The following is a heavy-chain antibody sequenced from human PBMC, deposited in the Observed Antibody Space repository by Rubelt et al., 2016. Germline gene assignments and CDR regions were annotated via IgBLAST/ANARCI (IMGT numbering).Heavy chain of an antibody. V-gene: IGHV4-61*02. D-gene: IGHD2-2*01. Sequence: IGRITPRGNTDHNPSLKSRVTISVDTSRNQFSLKLSSVTAADTAVYYCARDTRYCSSSSCLPGWFDPWGQGTLVTVSS. CDR2: ITPRGNT. CDR3: ARDTRYCSSSSCLPGWFDP. J-gene: IGHJ5*02.